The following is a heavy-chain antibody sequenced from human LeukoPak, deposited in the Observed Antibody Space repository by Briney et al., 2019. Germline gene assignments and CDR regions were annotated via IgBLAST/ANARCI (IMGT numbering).Heavy chain of an antibody. V-gene: IGHV4-4*07. Sequence: PSETLSLTCTVSGGSISSYYWSWIRQPAGKGLEWIGRIYTSGTTDYNPSLKSRVTMSVDTSKNQLSLKLSSVTAADTALYYCARDLRKVGATDFYYYYMDVWGKGTTVTISS. D-gene: IGHD1-26*01. CDR1: GGSISSYY. CDR3: ARDLRKVGATDFYYYYMDV. CDR2: IYTSGTT. J-gene: IGHJ6*03.